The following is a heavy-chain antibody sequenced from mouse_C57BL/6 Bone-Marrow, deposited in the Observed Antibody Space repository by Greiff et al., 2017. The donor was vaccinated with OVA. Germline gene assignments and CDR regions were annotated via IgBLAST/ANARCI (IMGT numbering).Heavy chain of an antibody. CDR3: ATPYYYGSSYKDY. D-gene: IGHD1-1*01. CDR1: GFNIKNTY. J-gene: IGHJ2*01. CDR2: IDPANGNT. V-gene: IGHV14-3*01. Sequence: VQLQQPVAELVRPGASVKLSCTASGFNIKNTYMHWVKQRPEQGLEWIGRIDPANGNTKYAPKFQGKATITADTSSNTAYLQLSSLTSEDTAIYYCATPYYYGSSYKDYWGQGTTLTVSS.